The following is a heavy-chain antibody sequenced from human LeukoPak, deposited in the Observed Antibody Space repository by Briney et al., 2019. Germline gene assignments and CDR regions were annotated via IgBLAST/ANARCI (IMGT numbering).Heavy chain of an antibody. Sequence: SETLSLTCTVSGGSLSGHYWGWIRQPPGKGLEWIASIYYPGDTYYNPSLKSRVTISLDTSKDRVSLKLSSVSAADTAVYYCARRVIISSAYFDYWGQGTLVTVSS. J-gene: IGHJ4*02. D-gene: IGHD3-10*01. V-gene: IGHV4-39*01. CDR3: ARRVIISSAYFDY. CDR1: GGSLSGHY. CDR2: IYYPGDT.